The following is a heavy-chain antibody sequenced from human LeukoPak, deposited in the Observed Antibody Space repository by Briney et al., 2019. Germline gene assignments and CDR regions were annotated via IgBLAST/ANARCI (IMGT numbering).Heavy chain of an antibody. J-gene: IGHJ4*02. V-gene: IGHV3-66*03. CDR1: GFTFSSSW. Sequence: PGGSLRLSCAASGFTFSSSWMTWVRQAPGKGLEWVSFIYSDNTHYSDSVKGRFTISRDNSKNTLYLQMNSLRAEDTAVYYCAKDTEGYFDYWGQGTLVTVSS. CDR3: AKDTEGYFDY. CDR2: IYSDNT.